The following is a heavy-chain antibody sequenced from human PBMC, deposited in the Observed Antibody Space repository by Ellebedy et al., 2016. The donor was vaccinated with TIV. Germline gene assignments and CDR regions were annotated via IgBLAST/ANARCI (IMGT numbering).Heavy chain of an antibody. CDR1: GGSFSGYY. CDR3: ARTIAAAGFFDYYYYGMDV. D-gene: IGHD6-13*01. Sequence: SETLSLTXAVYGGSFSGYYWSWIRQPPGKGLEWIGEINHSGSTNYNPSLKSRVTISVDTSKNQFSLKLSSVTAADTAVYYCARTIAAAGFFDYYYYGMDVWGQGTTVTVSS. J-gene: IGHJ6*02. V-gene: IGHV4-34*01. CDR2: INHSGST.